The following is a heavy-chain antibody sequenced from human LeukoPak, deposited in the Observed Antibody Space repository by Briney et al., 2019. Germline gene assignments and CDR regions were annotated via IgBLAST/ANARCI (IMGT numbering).Heavy chain of an antibody. V-gene: IGHV3-23*01. CDR3: AKVGSSSFDAFDI. CDR2: ISGSGGGT. Sequence: PGGSLRLSCAASGFTFSNYAMTWVRQAPGKGLEWVSGISGSGGGTYYAGSVRGRFTISRDDSKNTLYLQMNSLRAEDTAVFYCAKVGSSSFDAFDIWGQGTMVTVSS. D-gene: IGHD6-13*01. J-gene: IGHJ3*02. CDR1: GFTFSNYA.